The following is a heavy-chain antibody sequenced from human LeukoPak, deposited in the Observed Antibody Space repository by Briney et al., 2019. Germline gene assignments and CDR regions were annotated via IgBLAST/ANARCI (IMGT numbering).Heavy chain of an antibody. V-gene: IGHV1-2*02. Sequence: ASVKVSCKASGYTFTGYYMHWVRQAPGQGLEWMGWINPNSGGTNYAQKFQGRDTMTRDTSISAAYMELSRLKSDDTAVYYCARGEEGNYYYYYGMDVWGQGTTVTVSS. CDR2: INPNSGGT. CDR1: GYTFTGYY. J-gene: IGHJ6*02. CDR3: ARGEEGNYYYYYGMDV.